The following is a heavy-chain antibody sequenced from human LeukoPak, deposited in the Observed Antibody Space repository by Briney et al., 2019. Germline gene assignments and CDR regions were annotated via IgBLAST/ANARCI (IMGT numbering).Heavy chain of an antibody. CDR2: ISSTGTTI. V-gene: IGHV3-48*03. CDR1: GFTFSTYE. D-gene: IGHD5-18*01. Sequence: GGSLSLSCAASGFTFSTYEMNWVRQAPGKGLEWVSYISSTGTTIYYADSVKGRFTISRDNAKNSLNLEMNSLRGEDTAVYYCVRGPGYSYGAYYCYGMDVWCQGTTVTVSS. J-gene: IGHJ6*02. CDR3: VRGPGYSYGAYYCYGMDV.